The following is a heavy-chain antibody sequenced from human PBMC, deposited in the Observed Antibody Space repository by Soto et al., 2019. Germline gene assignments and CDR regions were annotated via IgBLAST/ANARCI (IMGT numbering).Heavy chain of an antibody. V-gene: IGHV4-31*03. D-gene: IGHD3-3*01. CDR2: ISYSGST. Sequence: SSETLSLTCTVSGGSFSGGGYYWSWIRQHPGKGLEWMGYISYSGSTKYKPSLQSRITISVETSKNQFSLRLTSVTAADTAIYFCARTSIFGVALNASDIWGQGTLVTVSS. CDR1: GGSFSGGGYY. CDR3: ARTSIFGVALNASDI. J-gene: IGHJ3*02.